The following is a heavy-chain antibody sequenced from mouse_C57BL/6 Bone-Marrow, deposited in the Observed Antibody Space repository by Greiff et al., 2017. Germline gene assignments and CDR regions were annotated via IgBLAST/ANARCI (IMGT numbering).Heavy chain of an antibody. Sequence: VQLQQPGAELVKPGASVKLSCKASGYTFTSYWMQWVKQRPGQGLEWIGEIDPSDSYTNYNQKFKGKATLTVDTSSSTAYMQLSSLTSEDAAVYYGAREYGIDCSSFYYAMDYWGQGTSVTVSS. CDR2: IDPSDSYT. D-gene: IGHD1-1*01. V-gene: IGHV1-50*01. CDR1: GYTFTSYW. CDR3: AREYGIDCSSFYYAMDY. J-gene: IGHJ4*01.